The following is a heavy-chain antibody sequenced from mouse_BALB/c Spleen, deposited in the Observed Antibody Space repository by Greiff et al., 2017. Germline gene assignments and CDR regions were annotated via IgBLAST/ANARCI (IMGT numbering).Heavy chain of an antibody. J-gene: IGHJ3*01. CDR2: ISSGGST. CDR1: GFTFSSYA. Sequence: EVKVEESGGGLVKPGGSLKLSCAASGFTFSSYAMSWVRQTPEKRLEWVASISSGGSTYYPDSVKGRFTISRDNARNILYLQMSSLRSEDTAMYYCAREGHYYGSSYVAWFAYWGQGTLVTVSA. CDR3: AREGHYYGSSYVAWFAY. V-gene: IGHV5-6-5*01. D-gene: IGHD1-1*01.